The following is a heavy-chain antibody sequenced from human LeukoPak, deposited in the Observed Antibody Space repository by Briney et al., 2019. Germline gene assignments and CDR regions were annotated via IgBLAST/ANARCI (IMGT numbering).Heavy chain of an antibody. V-gene: IGHV3-30*18. CDR2: MSFDGNKK. Sequence: PGGSLRLSCAASGFTFSSYGMHWVRQAPGKGLEWVAVMSFDGNKKYYADSVKGRFTISRDNSKNTLYVQLNSLRAEDTAVYYCAKDFSYDGTGYQDYWGQGTLVTVSS. CDR1: GFTFSSYG. D-gene: IGHD3-22*01. CDR3: AKDFSYDGTGYQDY. J-gene: IGHJ4*02.